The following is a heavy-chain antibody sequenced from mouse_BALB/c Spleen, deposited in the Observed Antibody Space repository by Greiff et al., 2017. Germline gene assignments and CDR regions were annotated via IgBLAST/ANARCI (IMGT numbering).Heavy chain of an antibody. D-gene: IGHD2-4*01. V-gene: IGHV1S137*01. J-gene: IGHJ2*01. CDR1: GYTFTDYA. CDR2: ISTYYGDA. CDR3: ARDDYDGGGFGY. Sequence: QVQLQQSGAELVRPGVSVKISCKGSGYTFTDYAMHWVKQSHAKSLEWIGVISTYYGDASYNQKFKGKATMTVDKSSSTAYMELARLTSEDSAIYYCARDDYDGGGFGYWGQGTTLTVSS.